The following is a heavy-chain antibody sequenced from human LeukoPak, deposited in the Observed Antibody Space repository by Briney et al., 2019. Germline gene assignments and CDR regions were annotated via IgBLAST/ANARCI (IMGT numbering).Heavy chain of an antibody. CDR3: ARTTPTYYDILTGYYGKFDP. CDR2: IYYSGST. V-gene: IGHV4-59*01. J-gene: IGHJ5*02. Sequence: SETLSLTCTVSSDSISNYYWSWIRQPPGKRLEWIGYIYYSGSTNYNPSLKSRVTISVDTSKNQFSLKLSSVTAADTAVYYCARTTPTYYDILTGYYGKFDPWGQGTLVTVSS. CDR1: SDSISNYY. D-gene: IGHD3-9*01.